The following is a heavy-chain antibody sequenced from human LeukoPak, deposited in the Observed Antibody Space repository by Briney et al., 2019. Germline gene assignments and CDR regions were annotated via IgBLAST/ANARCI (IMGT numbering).Heavy chain of an antibody. Sequence: GGSLRLSCAASGFTLSSYWMTWVRQAPGKGLEWVANIKQDGSEKYYVDSVKGRFTISRDNAKNSLYLQMNSLRAEDTAVYYCASREIIGKGFDPWGQGTLVTVSS. CDR3: ASREIIGKGFDP. D-gene: IGHD3-16*02. J-gene: IGHJ5*02. CDR1: GFTLSSYW. CDR2: IKQDGSEK. V-gene: IGHV3-7*01.